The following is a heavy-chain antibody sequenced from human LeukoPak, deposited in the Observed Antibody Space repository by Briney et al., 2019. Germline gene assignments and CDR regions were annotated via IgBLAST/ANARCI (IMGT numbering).Heavy chain of an antibody. J-gene: IGHJ4*02. CDR1: GGSISSYY. V-gene: IGHV4-4*07. CDR3: AREAYYDFWSGYPLYYFDY. Sequence: SETLSLTCTVSGGSISSYYWSWIRQPAGKGLEWIGRIYTSGSTNYNPSLKSRVTMPVDTSKNQFSLKLSSVTAADTAVYYCAREAYYDFWSGYPLYYFDYWGQGTLVTVSS. CDR2: IYTSGST. D-gene: IGHD3-3*01.